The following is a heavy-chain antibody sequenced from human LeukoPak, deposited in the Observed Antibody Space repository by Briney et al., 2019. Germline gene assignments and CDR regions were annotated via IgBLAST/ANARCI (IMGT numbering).Heavy chain of an antibody. V-gene: IGHV3-53*01. J-gene: IGHJ4*02. CDR2: IYTGGGT. Sequence: GGSLRLSCAASGFTVSTNYMGWVRQAPGRGLEWVSVIYTGGGTYYADSVKGRFGISRDTSKNILYLQMNSLRVEDTAVYYCARGGGKWLVYFDFWGQGTLVTVSS. CDR3: ARGGGKWLVYFDF. CDR1: GFTVSTNY. D-gene: IGHD6-19*01.